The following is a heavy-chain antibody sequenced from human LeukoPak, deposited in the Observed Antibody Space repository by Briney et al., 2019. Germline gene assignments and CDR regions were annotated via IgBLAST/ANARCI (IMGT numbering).Heavy chain of an antibody. V-gene: IGHV1-8*02. CDR2: MNPNSGNT. CDR3: ARALTILSWFTPREGWFDP. J-gene: IGHJ5*02. D-gene: IGHD6-13*01. Sequence: PSVNLSCKASVYTFTSYDINWVRQATGQGLEWMGWMNPNSGNTGYAQKFQGRVTMTRNTSISTAYTELSSLRSEDTAVYYCARALTILSWFTPREGWFDPWGQGTLVTVSS. CDR1: VYTFTSYD.